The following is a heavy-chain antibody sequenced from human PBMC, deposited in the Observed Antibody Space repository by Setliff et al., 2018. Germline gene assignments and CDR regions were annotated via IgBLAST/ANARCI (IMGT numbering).Heavy chain of an antibody. CDR1: GFTFSNYW. D-gene: IGHD3-10*01. CDR3: ARVGRVGY. J-gene: IGHJ4*02. Sequence: GGSLRLSCEASGFTFSNYWMSWVRQTAGEGLEWVAYIKQDGSEKYYVDSVKGRFTISRDNAQNSLYLQMNSLRAEDTAVYYCARVGRVGYWGQGTLVTVSS. CDR2: IKQDGSEK. V-gene: IGHV3-7*01.